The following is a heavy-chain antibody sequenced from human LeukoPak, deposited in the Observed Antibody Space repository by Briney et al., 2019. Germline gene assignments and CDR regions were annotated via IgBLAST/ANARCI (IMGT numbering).Heavy chain of an antibody. CDR2: ISWNSGSI. J-gene: IGHJ4*02. Sequence: GGSLRLSCAASGFTFDDYAMHWVRQAPGKGLEWVSGISWNSGSIGYADSVKGRFTISRDNAENSLYLQMNSLRAEDTALYYCAKGYYDSSGYYSDFYFDYWGQGTLVTVSS. D-gene: IGHD3-22*01. V-gene: IGHV3-9*01. CDR1: GFTFDDYA. CDR3: AKGYYDSSGYYSDFYFDY.